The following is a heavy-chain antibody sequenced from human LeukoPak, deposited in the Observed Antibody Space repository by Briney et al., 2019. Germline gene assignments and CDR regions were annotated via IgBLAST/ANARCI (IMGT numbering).Heavy chain of an antibody. J-gene: IGHJ6*03. V-gene: IGHV4-34*01. CDR3: ARGDPQKGWIPLWFGELSPSYYYYYYMDV. CDR1: GGSFSGYY. D-gene: IGHD3-10*01. CDR2: INHSGST. Sequence: SETLSLTCAVYGGSFSGYYWSWIRQPPGKGLEWIGEINHSGSTNYNPSLKSRVTISVDTSKNQFSLKLSSVTAADTAVYYCARGDPQKGWIPLWFGELSPSYYYYYYMDVWGKGTTVTISS.